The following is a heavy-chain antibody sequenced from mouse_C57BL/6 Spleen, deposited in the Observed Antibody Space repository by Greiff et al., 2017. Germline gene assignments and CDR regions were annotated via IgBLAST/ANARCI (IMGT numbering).Heavy chain of an antibody. CDR2: IYPSASET. CDR1: GYTFTSYW. Sequence: QVQLQQPGAELVRPGSSVKLSCKASGYTFTSYWMDWVKQRPGQGLEWIGNIYPSASETPSNQKFKGKATLTVDKSSSTAYMELRSLTSEDTAVYYCARLGKNYYGSRGYFDYWGQGTTRTVSS. J-gene: IGHJ2*01. CDR3: ARLGKNYYGSRGYFDY. V-gene: IGHV1-61*01. D-gene: IGHD1-1*01.